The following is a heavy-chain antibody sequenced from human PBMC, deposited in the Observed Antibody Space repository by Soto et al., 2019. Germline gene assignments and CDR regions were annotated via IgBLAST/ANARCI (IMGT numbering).Heavy chain of an antibody. D-gene: IGHD5-18*01. Sequence: PGGSLRLSCAASGFTFSDYYMSWIRQAPGKGLEWVSAISGSGGSTYYADSVKGRFTISRDNPKNTLYLQMNSLRAEDTAVYYCAKDARYIYGPYYFDYWGQGTLVTVSS. CDR3: AKDARYIYGPYYFDY. J-gene: IGHJ4*02. CDR1: GFTFSDYY. V-gene: IGHV3-23*01. CDR2: ISGSGGST.